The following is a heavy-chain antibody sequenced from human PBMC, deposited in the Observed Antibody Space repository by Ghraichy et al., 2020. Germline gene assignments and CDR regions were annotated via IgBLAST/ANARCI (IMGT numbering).Heavy chain of an antibody. V-gene: IGHV3-66*01. Sequence: GGSLRLSCAASGFTVSSNYMSWVRQAPGKGLEWVSVIYSGGSTYYADSVKGRFTISRDNSKNTLYLQMNSLRAEDTAVYYCARARENIVATDYWGQGTLVTVSS. CDR1: GFTVSSNY. CDR2: IYSGGST. J-gene: IGHJ4*02. CDR3: ARARENIVATDY. D-gene: IGHD5-12*01.